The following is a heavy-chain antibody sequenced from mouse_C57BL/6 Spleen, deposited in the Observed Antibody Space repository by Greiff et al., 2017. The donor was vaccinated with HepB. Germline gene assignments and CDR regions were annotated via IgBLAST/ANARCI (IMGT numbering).Heavy chain of an antibody. Sequence: VQLVESGPGLVAPSQSLSITCTVSGFSLTSYGVHWVRQPPGKGLEWLVVIWSDGSTTYNSALKSRLSIRKDNSKSQVFLKMNSLQTDDTAMYYCARHEDYGNFLYAMDYWGQGTSVTVSS. CDR3: ARHEDYGNFLYAMDY. V-gene: IGHV2-6-1*01. CDR1: GFSLTSYG. D-gene: IGHD2-1*01. CDR2: IWSDGST. J-gene: IGHJ4*01.